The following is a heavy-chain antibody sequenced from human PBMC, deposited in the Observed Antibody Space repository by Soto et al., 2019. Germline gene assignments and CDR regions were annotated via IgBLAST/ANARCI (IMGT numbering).Heavy chain of an antibody. V-gene: IGHV5-51*01. Sequence: GESLKISCKGSGYSFTSYWIGWVRQMPGKGLEWMGIIYPGDSDTRYSPSFQGQVTISADKSISTAYLQWSSLKASDTAMYYCARHRYYDFWSGYYDYYYYGMDVWGQGTTVTVS. CDR2: IYPGDSDT. CDR3: ARHRYYDFWSGYYDYYYYGMDV. CDR1: GYSFTSYW. D-gene: IGHD3-3*01. J-gene: IGHJ6*02.